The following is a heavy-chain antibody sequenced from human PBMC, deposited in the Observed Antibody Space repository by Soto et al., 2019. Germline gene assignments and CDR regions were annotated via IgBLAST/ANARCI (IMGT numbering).Heavy chain of an antibody. CDR1: GGSISSGGYY. Sequence: SETLSLTCTVSGGSISSGGYYWSWIRQHPGKGLEWIGYIYYSGSTYYNPSLKSRVTISVDTSKNQFSLKLSSVTAADTAVYYCARLAAAVPYYYYGMDVWGQGTTVTVSS. CDR3: ARLAAAVPYYYYGMDV. J-gene: IGHJ6*02. CDR2: IYYSGST. D-gene: IGHD6-13*01. V-gene: IGHV4-31*03.